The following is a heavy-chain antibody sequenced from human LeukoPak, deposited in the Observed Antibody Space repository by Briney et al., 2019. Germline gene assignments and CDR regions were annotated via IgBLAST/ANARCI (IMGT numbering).Heavy chain of an antibody. CDR1: GFIFSSYW. V-gene: IGHV3-23*01. CDR3: AKVSYYYDSSGYYPFDAFDI. D-gene: IGHD3-22*01. CDR2: ISSSGGST. J-gene: IGHJ3*02. Sequence: PGGSLRLSCAASGFIFSSYWMSWVRQAPGKGLEWVSAISSSGGSTYYADSVKGRFTISRDNSKNTLYLQMNSLRAEDTAVYYCAKVSYYYDSSGYYPFDAFDIWGQGTMVTVSS.